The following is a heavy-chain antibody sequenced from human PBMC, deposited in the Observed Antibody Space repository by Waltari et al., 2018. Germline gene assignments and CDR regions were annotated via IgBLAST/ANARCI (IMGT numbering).Heavy chain of an antibody. V-gene: IGHV5-51*03. CDR2: IYPGDSDT. J-gene: IGHJ4*02. CDR1: GYSFTSYW. Sequence: EVQLVQSGAEVKKPGESLKISCKGSGYSFTSYWIGWVRQMPGKGLEWMGIIYPGDSDTRYSPSFQGQFTISADKAISTAYLQWSSLKASDTAMYYCARLPFYCTGGVCHHGGFDYWGQGTLVTVSS. CDR3: ARLPFYCTGGVCHHGGFDY. D-gene: IGHD2-8*02.